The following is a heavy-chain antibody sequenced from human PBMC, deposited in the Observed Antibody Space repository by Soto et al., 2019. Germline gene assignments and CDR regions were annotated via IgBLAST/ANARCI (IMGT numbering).Heavy chain of an antibody. CDR2: ISGSGGST. CDR3: AKEGGYCSSTSCYGRVYY. J-gene: IGHJ4*02. CDR1: GFTFSSYA. D-gene: IGHD2-2*03. Sequence: GGSLRLSCAASGFTFSSYAMSWFRQAPGKGLEWVSAISGSGGSTYYADSVKGRFTISRDNSKNTLYLQMNSLRAEDTAVYYCAKEGGYCSSTSCYGRVYYWGQGTLVTVSS. V-gene: IGHV3-23*01.